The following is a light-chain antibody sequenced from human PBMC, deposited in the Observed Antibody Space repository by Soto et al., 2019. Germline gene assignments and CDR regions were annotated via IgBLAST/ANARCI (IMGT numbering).Light chain of an antibody. Sequence: EIVMTQSPATLSVSPGERATLSCRASQSVSSNLAWYQQKPGQAPRLLIYGASPRATGIPARFSGSGSGTVFTLTISSLQSEDFGVYYCQQYNKWPWTFGQGTKLEIK. CDR1: QSVSSN. CDR2: GAS. CDR3: QQYNKWPWT. J-gene: IGKJ1*01. V-gene: IGKV3-15*01.